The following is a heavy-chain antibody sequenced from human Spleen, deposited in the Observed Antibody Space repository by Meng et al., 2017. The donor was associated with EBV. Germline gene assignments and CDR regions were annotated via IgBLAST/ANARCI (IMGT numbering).Heavy chain of an antibody. V-gene: IGHV4-39*01. CDR1: GASISDSSAY. CDR3: ARHTGDFDY. D-gene: IGHD2-8*02. Sequence: QLDLQGQGPRLLRPSELLSLSCGVAGASISDSSAYWGWIRQSPRKGLEWIGTISSSGSTFYNPSLESRLTLSVDTTENHFALKLTSVTAADTAMYYCARHTGDFDYWGQGALVTVSS. CDR2: ISSSGST. J-gene: IGHJ4*02.